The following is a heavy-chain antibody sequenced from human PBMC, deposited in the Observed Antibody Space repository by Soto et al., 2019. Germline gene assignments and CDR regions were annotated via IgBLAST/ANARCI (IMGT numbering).Heavy chain of an antibody. CDR2: INAGNGNT. V-gene: IGHV1-3*01. CDR1: GYTFTSYA. D-gene: IGHD3-22*01. Sequence: ASVKVSCKASGYTFTSYAMHWVRQAPGQRLEWMGWINAGNGNTKYSQKFQGRVTITRDTSASTAYMELRSLRSDDTAVYYCARAGYYYDSSGYPEHFWVDVWGQGTTVTVSS. CDR3: ARAGYYYDSSGYPEHFWVDV. J-gene: IGHJ6*02.